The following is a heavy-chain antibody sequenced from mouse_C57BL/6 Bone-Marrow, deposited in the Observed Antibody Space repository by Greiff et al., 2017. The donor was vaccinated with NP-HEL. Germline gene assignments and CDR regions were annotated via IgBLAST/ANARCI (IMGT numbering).Heavy chain of an antibody. Sequence: VQLQQSGPELVKPGASVKISCKASGYAFSSSWMNWVKQRPGKGLEWIGRIYPGDGDTNYNGKFKGKATLTADKSSSTAYMQLSSLTSEDSAVYFCYDYDWYFDVWGTGTTVTVSS. CDR2: IYPGDGDT. V-gene: IGHV1-82*01. CDR3: YDYDWYFDV. CDR1: GYAFSSSW. J-gene: IGHJ1*03. D-gene: IGHD2-4*01.